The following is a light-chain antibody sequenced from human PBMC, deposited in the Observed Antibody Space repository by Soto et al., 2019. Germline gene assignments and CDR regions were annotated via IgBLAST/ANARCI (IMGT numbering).Light chain of an antibody. V-gene: IGKV3-20*01. CDR1: QRVSSSY. CDR2: GAS. J-gene: IGKJ2*01. CDR3: QRYGSAPPFT. Sequence: EIVLTQSPGTLSLSPGERATLSCRASQRVSSSYLAWYQQKPGQARRLLIYGASSRATGIPDRFSGSGSGTDFTLTISRMEPEDFEVYFCQRYGSAPPFTFGQGTKVEI.